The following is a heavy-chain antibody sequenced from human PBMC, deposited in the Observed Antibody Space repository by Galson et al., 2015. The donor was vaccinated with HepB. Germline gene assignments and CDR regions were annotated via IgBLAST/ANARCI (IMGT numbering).Heavy chain of an antibody. D-gene: IGHD1-26*01. CDR1: GVSISNGNFY. Sequence: ETLSLTCTVFGVSISNGNFYWGWIRQPPGKGLEWIGIIYYSGSTYYNPSLKSRVTISADTSKNQFSLKLRSVTAADTAVYYCARHVNPLVERRGGINYYGMDVWGQGTTVTGSS. CDR3: ARHVNPLVERRGGINYYGMDV. V-gene: IGHV4-39*01. CDR2: IYYSGST. J-gene: IGHJ6*02.